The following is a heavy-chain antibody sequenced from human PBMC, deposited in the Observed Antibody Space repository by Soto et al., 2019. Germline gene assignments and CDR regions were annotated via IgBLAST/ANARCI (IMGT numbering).Heavy chain of an antibody. D-gene: IGHD3-16*02. V-gene: IGHV4-34*01. CDR2: INHSGST. Sequence: PSETLSLTCAVYGGSFSGYYWSWIRQPPGKGLEWIGEINHSGSTNYNPSLKSRVTISVDTSKTQFSLKLSSVTAADTAVYYCARGGNDYVWGSYRDNWFDPWGQGALVTVSS. J-gene: IGHJ5*02. CDR3: ARGGNDYVWGSYRDNWFDP. CDR1: GGSFSGYY.